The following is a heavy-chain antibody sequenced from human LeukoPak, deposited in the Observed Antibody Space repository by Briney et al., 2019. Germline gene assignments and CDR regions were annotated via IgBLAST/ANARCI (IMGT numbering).Heavy chain of an antibody. CDR1: GGSIRSYF. D-gene: IGHD3-22*01. Sequence: PSETLSLTCIVSGGSIRSYFWSWIRQPPGKGLEWIGYIYYSGSTSYNPSLKSRVTISVDTSKSQFSLKLSSVTAADTAVYYCARHVGGYYYDSSGYLPTWGQGTLVTVPS. CDR2: IYYSGST. V-gene: IGHV4-59*08. J-gene: IGHJ4*02. CDR3: ARHVGGYYYDSSGYLPT.